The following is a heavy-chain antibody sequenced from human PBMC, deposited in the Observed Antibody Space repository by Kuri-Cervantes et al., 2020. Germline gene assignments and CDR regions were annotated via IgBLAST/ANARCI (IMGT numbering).Heavy chain of an antibody. CDR3: ANHPSGYYLNDAFDI. J-gene: IGHJ3*02. D-gene: IGHD3-22*01. V-gene: IGHV3-73*01. CDR1: GFTFSGSA. CDR2: IRSKANSYAT. Sequence: GESLKISCAASGFTFSGSAMHWVRQASGKGLEWVGRIRSKANSYATAYAASVKGRFTISRDDSKNTAYLQMNSLKTEDTAVYYCANHPSGYYLNDAFDIWGQGTMVTVSS.